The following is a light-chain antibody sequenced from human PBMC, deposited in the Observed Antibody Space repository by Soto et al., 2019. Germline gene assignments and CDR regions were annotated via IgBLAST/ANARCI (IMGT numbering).Light chain of an antibody. J-gene: IGLJ2*01. V-gene: IGLV1-44*01. CDR1: DSNIGSNT. Sequence: QSVLTQPPSASGTPRQRVTISCSGGDSNIGSNTVNWYQQLPGTAPKLVIYNDNKRPSGVPDRISGSKSGTSASLAISGLQSGDDADYYCAAWDNRLNGPIFGGGTKLTVL. CDR2: NDN. CDR3: AAWDNRLNGPI.